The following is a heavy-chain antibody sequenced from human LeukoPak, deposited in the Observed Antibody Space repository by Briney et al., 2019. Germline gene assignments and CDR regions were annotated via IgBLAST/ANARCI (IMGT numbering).Heavy chain of an antibody. CDR2: ISYDGSNK. V-gene: IGHV3-30*18. D-gene: IGHD5-24*01. J-gene: IGHJ4*02. Sequence: GGSLRLSCAASGFTFSSYGMRWVRQAPGKGLEWVAVISYDGSNKYYADSVKGRFTISRDNSKNTLYLQMNSLRAEDTAVYYCAKGDDGSGNFDYWGQGTLVTVSS. CDR1: GFTFSSYG. CDR3: AKGDDGSGNFDY.